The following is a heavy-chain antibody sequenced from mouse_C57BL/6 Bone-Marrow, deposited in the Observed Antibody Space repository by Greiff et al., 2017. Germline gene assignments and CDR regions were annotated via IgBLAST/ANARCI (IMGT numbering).Heavy chain of an antibody. V-gene: IGHV1-64*01. CDR1: GYTFTSYW. Sequence: VQLQQPGAELVKPGASVKLSCKASGYTFTSYWMHWVKQRPGQGLEWIGMIHPNSGSTNYNEKFKSKATLTVDKSSRTAYMQISSRTSDDSAVYYCAKDYDVYYWGQGITLTVSS. J-gene: IGHJ2*01. CDR2: IHPNSGST. D-gene: IGHD2-4*01. CDR3: AKDYDVYY.